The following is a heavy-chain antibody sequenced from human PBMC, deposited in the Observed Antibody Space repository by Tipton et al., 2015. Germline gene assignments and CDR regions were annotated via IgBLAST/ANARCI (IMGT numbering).Heavy chain of an antibody. CDR3: ASRGTFETTGHDPALEFDS. Sequence: TLSLTCTVSGGSISGSHWYWFRQPAGKGLEWIGGVSTSGSTNYNSSLKSRVSISVDTPKNQFSLKLSSVTAADTAVYYCASRGTFETTGHDPALEFDSWGQGTLVTVSS. J-gene: IGHJ4*02. CDR1: GGSISGSH. V-gene: IGHV4-4*07. CDR2: VSTSGST. D-gene: IGHD1-14*01.